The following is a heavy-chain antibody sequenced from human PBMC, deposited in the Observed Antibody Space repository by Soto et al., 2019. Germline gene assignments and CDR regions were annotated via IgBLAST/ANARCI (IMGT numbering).Heavy chain of an antibody. CDR2: IYYSGST. Sequence: PSETLSLTCTFSGGSISSYYWSWIRQPPGKGLEWIGYIYYSGSTNYNPSLKSRVTISVDTSKNQFSLKLSSVTAADTAVYYCARDSNSSGWYDLDPWGQGTLVTVSS. J-gene: IGHJ5*02. V-gene: IGHV4-59*12. CDR1: GGSISSYY. CDR3: ARDSNSSGWYDLDP. D-gene: IGHD6-19*01.